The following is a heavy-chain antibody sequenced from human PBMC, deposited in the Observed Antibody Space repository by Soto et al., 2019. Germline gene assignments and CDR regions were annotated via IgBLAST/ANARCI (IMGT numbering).Heavy chain of an antibody. J-gene: IGHJ4*02. Sequence: SETLSLTCSVSGDSISSYYWSWIRQPPGKGLEWIGYIYYSGSTNYNPSLKSRVTISVDTSKNQFSLKLSSVTAADTAVYYCARGMATTLYYFDYWGQGTLVTVS. CDR2: IYYSGST. V-gene: IGHV4-59*01. D-gene: IGHD5-12*01. CDR1: GDSISSYY. CDR3: ARGMATTLYYFDY.